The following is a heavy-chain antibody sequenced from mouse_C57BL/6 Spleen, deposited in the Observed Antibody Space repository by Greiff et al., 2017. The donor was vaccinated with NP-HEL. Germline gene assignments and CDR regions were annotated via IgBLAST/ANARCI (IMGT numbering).Heavy chain of an antibody. CDR1: GFSLTSYG. CDR3: ARTPSTTSYAMDD. Sequence: QVQLQQPGPGLVQPSQSLSISCTASGFSLTSYGVHWVRQSPGQGLEWLGGIWSGGSTDYNAAFISRLSISMDNSKSQVFFRRNSLQADDTDIYYCARTPSTTSYAMDDWGQGTSVTVSS. CDR2: IWSGGST. J-gene: IGHJ4*01. V-gene: IGHV2-2*01. D-gene: IGHD2-1*01.